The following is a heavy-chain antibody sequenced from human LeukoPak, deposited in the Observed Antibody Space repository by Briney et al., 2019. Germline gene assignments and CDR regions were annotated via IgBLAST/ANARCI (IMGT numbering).Heavy chain of an antibody. CDR1: GFTFSSYA. CDR2: ISGSGGST. Sequence: GGSLTLSCAASGFTFSSYAMTWVRQAPGKGLEWVSTISGSGGSTYYAGSVKGRFTISRDNSKNTLYLQMNSLRADDTAVYYCAKSHHVTAIDYWGQGTLVTVSS. CDR3: AKSHHVTAIDY. J-gene: IGHJ4*02. D-gene: IGHD2-21*02. V-gene: IGHV3-23*01.